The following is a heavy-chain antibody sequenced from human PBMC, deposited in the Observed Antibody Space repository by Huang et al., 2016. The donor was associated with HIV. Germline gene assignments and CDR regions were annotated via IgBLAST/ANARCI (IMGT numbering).Heavy chain of an antibody. J-gene: IGHJ5*02. CDR1: GGSVSSGSYY. V-gene: IGHV4-61*03. CDR3: AAGLYQLWFDP. D-gene: IGHD2-2*01. Sequence: QVHLQESGPGLVKPSETLSLTCTVCGGSVSSGSYYWSWIRQPPGKVLEWICLIYYTGRTSYNPSLKSRVTIAIDTSTHRFSLNLTSVTAADTAMYYCAAGLYQLWFDPWGQGTLVTVSS. CDR2: IYYTGRT.